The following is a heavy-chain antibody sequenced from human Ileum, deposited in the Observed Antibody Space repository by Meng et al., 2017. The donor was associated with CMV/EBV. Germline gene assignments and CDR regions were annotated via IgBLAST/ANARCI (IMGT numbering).Heavy chain of an antibody. D-gene: IGHD3-9*01. J-gene: IGHJ4*02. CDR3: ATTYYDALTGYASLDY. CDR2: MYYSTGGI. Sequence: QLQLRESGPGLVEPWETLYLTCSVSGVSINTNPYYWGWIRQPPGKGLEWIGNMYYSTGGIYYNPSLKSRVTLSLDTSKNQFSLKLTPVTAADTAVYFCATTYYDALTGYASLDYWGPGILVTVSS. V-gene: IGHV4-39*07. CDR1: GVSINTNPYY.